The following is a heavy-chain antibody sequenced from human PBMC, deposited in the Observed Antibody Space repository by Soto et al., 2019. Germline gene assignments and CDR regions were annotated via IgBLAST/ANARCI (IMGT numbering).Heavy chain of an antibody. D-gene: IGHD6-13*01. Sequence: QVQLVESGGGVVQPGRSLRLSCAASGFTFSSYGMHWVRQAPDKGLEWVAVIWYDGSNKNYADSVKGRFTISRDNSKNTLFLQMNSLRAEDTAVFYCAGGAEGGTLLPGYGMDVWGQGTTVTVSS. CDR1: GFTFSSYG. V-gene: IGHV3-33*01. J-gene: IGHJ6*02. CDR2: IWYDGSNK. CDR3: AGGAEGGTLLPGYGMDV.